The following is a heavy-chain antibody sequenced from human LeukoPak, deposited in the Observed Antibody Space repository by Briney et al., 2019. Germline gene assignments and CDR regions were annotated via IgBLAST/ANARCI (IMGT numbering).Heavy chain of an antibody. V-gene: IGHV4-39*07. CDR1: GGSITSSSYY. Sequence: SETLSLTCTVSGGSITSSSYYWGWIRQSPGKGLEWIGSIYYRGRTYYNASLKSRVTISVDTSKNQVSLKLSSVTAADTAVYYCARAGYCTSSTCPDAFDIWGQGTKVTVSS. D-gene: IGHD2-2*01. J-gene: IGHJ3*02. CDR3: ARAGYCTSSTCPDAFDI. CDR2: IYYRGRT.